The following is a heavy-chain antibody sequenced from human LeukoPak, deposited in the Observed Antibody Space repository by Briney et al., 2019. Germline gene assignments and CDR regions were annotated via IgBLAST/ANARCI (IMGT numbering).Heavy chain of an antibody. J-gene: IGHJ6*02. V-gene: IGHV4-39*01. CDR3: ARQVTYYYYGMDV. D-gene: IGHD4-23*01. Sequence: SETLSLTCTVSGGSISSSSYYWGWIRQPPGKGLEWIGSIYYSGSTYYHPSLKSRVTISVDTSKNQFSLKLSSVTAADTAVYYCARQVTYYYYGMDVWGQGTTVTVSS. CDR2: IYYSGST. CDR1: GGSISSSSYY.